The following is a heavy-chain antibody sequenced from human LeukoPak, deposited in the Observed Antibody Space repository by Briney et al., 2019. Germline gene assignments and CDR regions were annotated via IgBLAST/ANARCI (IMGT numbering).Heavy chain of an antibody. CDR2: INPNSGGT. CDR3: ARDHKAYYYDSSGQGGVDY. J-gene: IGHJ4*02. D-gene: IGHD3-22*01. CDR1: GYSFIGYY. Sequence: ASVKVPCKGSGYSFIGYYMHWVRQAPGQGLEWMGWINPNSGGTNYTQKFQGRVTMTRDTSISTAYMELSRLRSDDTAVYYCARDHKAYYYDSSGQGGVDYWGQGTLVTVSS. V-gene: IGHV1-2*02.